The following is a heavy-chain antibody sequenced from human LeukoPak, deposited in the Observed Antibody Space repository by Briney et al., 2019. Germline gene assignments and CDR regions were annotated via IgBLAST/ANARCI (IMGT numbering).Heavy chain of an antibody. V-gene: IGHV1-18*01. J-gene: IGHJ3*02. CDR2: ISAYNGNT. Sequence: GASVKVSCKASGYTFTSYGISWVRQAPGQGLEWMGWISAYNGNTNYAQKLQGRVTMTTDTSTSTAYMELRSLRSDDTAVYYCARDIPLYCGSCYDDAFDIWGQGTMVTVSS. CDR3: ARDIPLYCGSCYDDAFDI. D-gene: IGHD2-15*01. CDR1: GYTFTSYG.